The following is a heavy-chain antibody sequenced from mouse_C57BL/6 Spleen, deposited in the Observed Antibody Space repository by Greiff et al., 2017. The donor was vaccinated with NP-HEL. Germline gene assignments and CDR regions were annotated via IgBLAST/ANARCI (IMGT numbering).Heavy chain of an antibody. CDR1: GFTFTDYY. D-gene: IGHD2-4*01. CDR3: ARPYDDYDYYAMDY. J-gene: IGHJ4*01. CDR2: IRNKANGYTT. Sequence: EVKVVESGGGLVQPGGSLSLSCAASGFTFTDYYMSWVRQPPGKALEWLGFIRNKANGYTTEYSASVKGRLTISRANSQSILYLQMNGLRAEDSATYYCARPYDDYDYYAMDYWGQGTSVTVSS. V-gene: IGHV7-3*01.